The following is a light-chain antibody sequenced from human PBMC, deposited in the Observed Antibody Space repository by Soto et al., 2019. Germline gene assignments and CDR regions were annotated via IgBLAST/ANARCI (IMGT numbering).Light chain of an antibody. Sequence: QSALTQPRSVSGSPGQSVTISCTGTSSDVGGYNYVSWYQQHPGKAPKFMIYDVTKRPSGVPDRFSGSKSGNTASLTISGLQAEDEAEYFCCSYSGSDSLLFGGGTKVTVL. CDR1: SSDVGGYNY. CDR2: DVT. J-gene: IGLJ2*01. V-gene: IGLV2-11*01. CDR3: CSYSGSDSLL.